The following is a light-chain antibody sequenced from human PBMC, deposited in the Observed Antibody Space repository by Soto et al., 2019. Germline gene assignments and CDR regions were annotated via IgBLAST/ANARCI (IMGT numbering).Light chain of an antibody. CDR1: QSIDTY. CDR2: AAT. J-gene: IGKJ1*01. Sequence: DIQMTQSPSSLSASVGERVTITCRASQSIDTYLNWYQLKPGKAPNLLIYAATRLHTGVPSRFSGSGSGTGFTLSINNLQPEDFATYYCQQVYNTPGTFGQGTKV. CDR3: QQVYNTPGT. V-gene: IGKV1-39*01.